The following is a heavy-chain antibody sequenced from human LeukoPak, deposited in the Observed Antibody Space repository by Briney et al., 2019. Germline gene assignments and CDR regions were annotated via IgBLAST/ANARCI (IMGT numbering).Heavy chain of an antibody. CDR2: INHSGST. CDR1: GGSFSGYY. D-gene: IGHD3-3*01. Sequence: SETLSLTCAVYGGSFSGYYWSWIRQPPGKGLEWIGEINHSGSTNYNPSLKSRVTLSVDTSKNQFSLKLSSVTAADTAVYYCARAGRYDFWSGYPPRGGYYYMDVWGKGTTVTVSS. CDR3: ARAGRYDFWSGYPPRGGYYYMDV. V-gene: IGHV4-34*01. J-gene: IGHJ6*03.